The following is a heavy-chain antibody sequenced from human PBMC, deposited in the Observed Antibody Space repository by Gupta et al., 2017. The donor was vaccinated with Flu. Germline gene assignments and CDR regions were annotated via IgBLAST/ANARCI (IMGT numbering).Heavy chain of an antibody. J-gene: IGHJ4*02. D-gene: IGHD3-10*01. CDR1: GFTLSGFA. CDR2: ISGSDGSQ. CDR3: AKDMVRGVKYYFDY. V-gene: IGHV3-23*01. Sequence: EVQLLESGGGLVQPGGSLRLSCAASGFTLSGFALGWVRQAPGKGLEWVSAISGSDGSQYYADSVKGRFTISRDNYKNPLYLQMNSLRAEDTAVYYCAKDMVRGVKYYFDYWGQGTLVTVSS.